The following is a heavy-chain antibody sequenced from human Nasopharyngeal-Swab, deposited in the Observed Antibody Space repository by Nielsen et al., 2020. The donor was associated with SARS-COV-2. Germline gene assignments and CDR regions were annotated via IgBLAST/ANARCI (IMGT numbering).Heavy chain of an antibody. V-gene: IGHV4-39*01. D-gene: IGHD3-10*01. CDR2: IYYSGST. CDR3: ARHRGIYYYYYGMDV. Sequence: SETLSLTCTVSGGSISSSSYYWGWIRQPPGKGLEWIGSIYYSGSTYYNPSLKSRVTISVDTSKNQFSLKLSSVTAADTAVYYCARHRGIYYYYYGMDVWGQGTTVPSP. J-gene: IGHJ6*02. CDR1: GGSISSSSYY.